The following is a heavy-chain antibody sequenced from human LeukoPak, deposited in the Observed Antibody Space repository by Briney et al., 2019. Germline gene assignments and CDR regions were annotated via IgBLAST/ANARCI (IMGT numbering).Heavy chain of an antibody. CDR1: GGSLNTYA. Sequence: SVKVSCKPSGGSLNTYAFNWVRQAPGQGLEWMGRIIPTLGTSIYAQKLRDRVTMTADESTSTAYMQVSSLRSEDTAVYFCASPLDINFSRHMDIWGQGTTVTASS. J-gene: IGHJ6*02. CDR3: ASPLDINFSRHMDI. D-gene: IGHD1-1*01. V-gene: IGHV1-69*11. CDR2: IIPTLGTS.